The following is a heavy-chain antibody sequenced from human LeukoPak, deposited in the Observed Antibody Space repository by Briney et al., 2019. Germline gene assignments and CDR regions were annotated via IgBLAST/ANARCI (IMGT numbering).Heavy chain of an antibody. CDR3: ARRRVRGYSSSFGY. CDR2: INHSGST. CDR1: GGSFSGYY. V-gene: IGHV4-34*01. D-gene: IGHD6-13*01. J-gene: IGHJ4*02. Sequence: SETLSLTCAVYGGSFSGYYWSWIRQPPGKGLEWIGEINHSGSTNYNPSLKSRVTISVDTSKNQSSLKLSSVTAADTAVYYCARRRVRGYSSSFGYWGQGTLVTVSS.